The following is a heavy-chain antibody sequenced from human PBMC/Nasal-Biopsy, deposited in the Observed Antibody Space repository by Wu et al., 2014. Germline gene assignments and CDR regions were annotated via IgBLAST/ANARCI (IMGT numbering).Heavy chain of an antibody. CDR2: INYSGNT. V-gene: IGHV4-59*02. CDR1: ANFVSSYY. Sequence: TLSLTCTVSANFVSSYYFNWIRQPPGKRLEWIGYINYSGNTNSNPSVRTRVTMSADTSNNQVSLKLTSVSAADTAVYYCARWSEQDKAFDIWGQGTMVTVSS. CDR3: ARWSEQDKAFDI. J-gene: IGHJ3*02. D-gene: IGHD1/OR15-1a*01.